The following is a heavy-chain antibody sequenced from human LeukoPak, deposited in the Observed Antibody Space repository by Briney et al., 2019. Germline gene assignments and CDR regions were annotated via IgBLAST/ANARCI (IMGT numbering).Heavy chain of an antibody. CDR2: ISSSSSTI. J-gene: IGHJ3*02. D-gene: IGHD2-15*01. CDR1: GFTFSNYN. CDR3: ARVVIAANPDAFDI. Sequence: GVSLRLSCAASGFTFSNYNINWVRQAPGKGLEWLSYISSSSSTIYYAHSVKGRYTISRDNAKNSLYLQMNSLRDEDTAVYYCARVVIAANPDAFDIWGQGTMVTVSS. V-gene: IGHV3-48*02.